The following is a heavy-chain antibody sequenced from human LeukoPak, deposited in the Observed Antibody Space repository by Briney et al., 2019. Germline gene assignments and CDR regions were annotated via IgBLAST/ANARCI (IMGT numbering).Heavy chain of an antibody. CDR2: IIPIFGTA. V-gene: IGHV1-69*05. Sequence: SVKVSCKASGGTFSDYAISWVRQAPGQGLEWMGGIIPIFGTANYAQKFQGRVTITTDESTSTAYMELSSLRSEDTAVYYCARDSGPVVTPDYYYYMDVWGKGTTVTVS. CDR1: GGTFSDYA. J-gene: IGHJ6*03. CDR3: ARDSGPVVTPDYYYYMDV. D-gene: IGHD4-23*01.